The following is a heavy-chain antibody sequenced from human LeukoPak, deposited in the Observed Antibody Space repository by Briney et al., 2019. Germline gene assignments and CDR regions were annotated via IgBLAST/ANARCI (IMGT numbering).Heavy chain of an antibody. D-gene: IGHD3-22*01. J-gene: IGHJ4*02. CDR3: ARSRRGYYDSSGSHLDC. V-gene: IGHV4-39*01. CDR1: GGTISSSSYY. Sequence: PSETLSLTCTVSGGTISSSSYYWGWIRQPPGKGLEWIGSIYYSGSAYDNPSLSGRVPISVDTSKNQFSLKLTYVTAADTAVYYCARSRRGYYDSSGSHLDCWGQGTLVTVSS. CDR2: IYYSGSA.